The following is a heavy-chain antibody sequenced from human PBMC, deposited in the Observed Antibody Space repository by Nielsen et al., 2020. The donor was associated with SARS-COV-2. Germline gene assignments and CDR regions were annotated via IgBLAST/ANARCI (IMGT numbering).Heavy chain of an antibody. CDR1: GYTFNKDF. D-gene: IGHD6-19*01. Sequence: ASVKVSCKASGYTFNKDFVHWVRQAPGQGLEWTGRINPSDGRTTSAEKFQGRVTMTRDTSSSTVYMELSSLRSDDTAVYHCARGLSRTGWYRFEFWGQGTMVTVSS. V-gene: IGHV1-46*02. J-gene: IGHJ3*01. CDR2: INPSDGRT. CDR3: ARGLSRTGWYRFEF.